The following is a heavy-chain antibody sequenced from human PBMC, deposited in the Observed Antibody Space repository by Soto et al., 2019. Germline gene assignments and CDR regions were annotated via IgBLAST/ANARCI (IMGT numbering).Heavy chain of an antibody. D-gene: IGHD3-10*01. CDR1: GVTFSSET. CDR2: IIPLSGTA. CDR3: ATELGENPASPFDA. J-gene: IGHJ4*02. Sequence: QVQLVQSGADVKKPGSSVKVSCQASGVTFSSETLGWVRQAPGQGLEWVGGIIPLSGTASYAQKFQGRVTITADESTSTVYMELSSPRSDDTAVYFCATELGENPASPFDAWGQGTLVTVSS. V-gene: IGHV1-69*01.